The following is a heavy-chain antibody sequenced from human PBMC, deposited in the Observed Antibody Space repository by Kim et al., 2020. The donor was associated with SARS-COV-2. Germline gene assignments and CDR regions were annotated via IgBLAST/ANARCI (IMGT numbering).Heavy chain of an antibody. CDR1: GYTFTSYA. V-gene: IGHV1-3*01. D-gene: IGHD3-10*01. CDR2: INAGNGNK. CDR3: ARGSGGSGSYSLGY. Sequence: ASVKVSCKASGYTFTSYAMHWVRQAPGQRLEWMGWINAGNGNKKYSQKFQGRVTITRDTSASTAYMELSSLRSEDTAVYYCARGSGGSGSYSLGYWGQGTLVTVSS. J-gene: IGHJ4*02.